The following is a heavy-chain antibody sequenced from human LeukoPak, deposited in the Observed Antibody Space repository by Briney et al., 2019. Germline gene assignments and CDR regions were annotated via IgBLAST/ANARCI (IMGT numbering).Heavy chain of an antibody. D-gene: IGHD6-19*01. CDR3: ATVAGAESDY. J-gene: IGHJ4*02. CDR1: GYSFTSYW. Sequence: GESLKISCKGSGYSFTSYWISWVRQMPGKGLEWMGRIDPSDSYTNYSPSLQGHVTISADKSISTAYLQWSSLKASDTAMYYCATVAGAESDYWGQGTLVTVSS. V-gene: IGHV5-10-1*01. CDR2: IDPSDSYT.